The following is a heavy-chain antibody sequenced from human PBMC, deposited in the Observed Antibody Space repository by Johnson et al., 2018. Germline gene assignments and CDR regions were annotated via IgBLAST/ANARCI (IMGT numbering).Heavy chain of an antibody. CDR2: IIPILGIA. J-gene: IGHJ3*02. Sequence: QVQLVQSGAEVKKPGSSXKVSCKASGGTFSSYTISWVRQAPGQGLEWMGRIIPILGIANYAQKFQGRVTITADKPTSTAYMELSSLRSEDTAVYYCGRGWLQNDAFDIWGQGTMVTVSS. CDR3: GRGWLQNDAFDI. D-gene: IGHD5-24*01. V-gene: IGHV1-69*04. CDR1: GGTFSSYT.